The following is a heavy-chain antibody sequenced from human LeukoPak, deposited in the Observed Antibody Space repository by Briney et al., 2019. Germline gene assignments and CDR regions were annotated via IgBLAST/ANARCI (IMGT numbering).Heavy chain of an antibody. CDR2: ISSWSSFI. Sequence: GGTLRLSCAASGFAFDTYSMTWVRQAPGKGLEWVSSISSWSSFIYSADSVTGRFTISRDNAKNSLYLQMGSLRAEDTAVYYCARAGSTNSWFDPWGQGTLVIVSS. D-gene: IGHD2-2*01. J-gene: IGHJ5*02. V-gene: IGHV3-21*01. CDR1: GFAFDTYS. CDR3: ARAGSTNSWFDP.